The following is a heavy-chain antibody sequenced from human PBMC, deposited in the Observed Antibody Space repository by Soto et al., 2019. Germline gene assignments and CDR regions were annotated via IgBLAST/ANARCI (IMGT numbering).Heavy chain of an antibody. Sequence: GESLKISCKGSGYNFAGYWIAWVRQTPGKGLELMGIIYPSDSDTRYRPSFQGQVTISADKSISSAYLQWSSLRASDTAMYYCARGGVSTRTFGYWGQGTPLTVSS. CDR3: ARGGVSTRTFGY. V-gene: IGHV5-51*01. CDR1: GYNFAGYW. CDR2: IYPSDSDT. D-gene: IGHD3-3*01. J-gene: IGHJ4*02.